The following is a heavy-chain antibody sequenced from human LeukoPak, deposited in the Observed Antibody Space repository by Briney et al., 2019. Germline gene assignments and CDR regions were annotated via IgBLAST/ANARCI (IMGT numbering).Heavy chain of an antibody. CDR1: GGSISSYY. Sequence: SETLSLTCTVSGGSISSYYWSWIRQPPGKGLEWIGHIYYSGSTNYKHSLKSRVTISVDTSKNQFSLKLNSVTAADTAVYYCARGGYYGSGNDFRFDPWGQGTLVTVSS. V-gene: IGHV4-59*01. CDR2: IYYSGST. CDR3: ARGGYYGSGNDFRFDP. J-gene: IGHJ5*02. D-gene: IGHD3-10*01.